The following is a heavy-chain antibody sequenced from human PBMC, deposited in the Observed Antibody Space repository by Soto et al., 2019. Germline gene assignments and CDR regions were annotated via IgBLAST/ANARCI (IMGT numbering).Heavy chain of an antibody. CDR2: INPYSGNT. Sequence: QVQLVQSGAEVKKPGASVKVSCKASGYTFSNYGLSWVRQAPGQGLEWMGWINPYSGNTKYIQKLQGRVTLTTDTSASTAYMELRSLGSDDTSVYYCARVDQSPYLQGYDWFDPWGQGTLVTVSS. D-gene: IGHD2-2*01. J-gene: IGHJ5*02. V-gene: IGHV1-18*04. CDR3: ARVDQSPYLQGYDWFDP. CDR1: GYTFSNYG.